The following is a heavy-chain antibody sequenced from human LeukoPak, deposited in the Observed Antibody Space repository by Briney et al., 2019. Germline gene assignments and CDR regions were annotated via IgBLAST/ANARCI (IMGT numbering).Heavy chain of an antibody. Sequence: ASVTVSCKASGYNFAGFYMHWVRQAPGHGLEWMGWINPNSGGTNYAQTFQGRVTVTSDTTMSTAYMELTRLTSDDSAVYYCARSKYAVLTGSPDYWGQGALVTVSS. CDR3: ARSKYAVLTGSPDY. V-gene: IGHV1-2*02. CDR1: GYNFAGFY. J-gene: IGHJ4*02. CDR2: INPNSGGT. D-gene: IGHD3-9*01.